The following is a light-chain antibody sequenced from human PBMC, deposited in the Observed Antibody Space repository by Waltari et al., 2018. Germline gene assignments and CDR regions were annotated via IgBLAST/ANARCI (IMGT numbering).Light chain of an antibody. CDR1: QRINNY. CDR3: QQTYSAFLS. Sequence: DIQMTQSPSSLSASVGDRVTITCRASQRINNYVNWYHQKPGKAPNLLIYSASTLQVGVPSRFSGSGYGTDFTLTINSLQTEDFGTYYCQQTYSAFLSFGGGTRVEV. CDR2: SAS. J-gene: IGKJ4*01. V-gene: IGKV1-39*01.